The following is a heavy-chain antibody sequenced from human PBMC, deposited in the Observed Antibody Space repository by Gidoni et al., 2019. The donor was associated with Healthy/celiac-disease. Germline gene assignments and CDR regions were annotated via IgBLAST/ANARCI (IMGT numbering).Heavy chain of an antibody. D-gene: IGHD6-13*01. Sequence: EAQLLVPGGGMVQPRVSLRLSCAASGFTFSSYAMSWVRQAPGKGLEWVSAISGSGGSTDYADSVEGRFTISRDNSKNTLNLQKSCLRAEDTAIYYCAKGRWRQLGTQFDYWGQGTLVTVSS. CDR3: AKGRWRQLGTQFDY. J-gene: IGHJ4*02. CDR1: GFTFSSYA. CDR2: ISGSGGST. V-gene: IGHV3-23*01.